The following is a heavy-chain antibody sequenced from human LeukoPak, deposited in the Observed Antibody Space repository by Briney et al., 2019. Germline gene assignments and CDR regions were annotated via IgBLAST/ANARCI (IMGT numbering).Heavy chain of an antibody. CDR3: AGGRGYEDFDY. CDR1: GGSISSGGYP. V-gene: IGHV4-30-2*01. CDR2: IYHSGST. D-gene: IGHD5-12*01. J-gene: IGHJ4*02. Sequence: SETLSLTCAVSGGSISSGGYPWSWIRQPPGKGLEWIGYIYHSGSTYYNPSLKSRVTISVDRSKNQFSLKLSSVTAADTAVYYCAGGRGYEDFDYWGQGTLVTVSS.